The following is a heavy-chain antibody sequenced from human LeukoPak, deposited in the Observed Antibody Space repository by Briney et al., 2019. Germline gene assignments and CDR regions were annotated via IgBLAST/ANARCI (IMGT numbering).Heavy chain of an antibody. CDR2: ISGSGSST. Sequence: PGGSLRLSCAASGFTFSNYAMSWVRQAPGKGLEWVSAISGSGSSTYYADSVKGRFTISRDNSKNTLYLQMNGLRAEDTAVYYCARRRFDHGWTWAFDIWGQGTMVTVSS. J-gene: IGHJ3*02. V-gene: IGHV3-23*01. CDR1: GFTFSNYA. D-gene: IGHD4/OR15-4a*01. CDR3: ARRRFDHGWTWAFDI.